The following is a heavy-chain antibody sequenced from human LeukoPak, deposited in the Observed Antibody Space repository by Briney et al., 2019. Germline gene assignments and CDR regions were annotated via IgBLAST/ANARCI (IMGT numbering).Heavy chain of an antibody. J-gene: IGHJ5*02. Sequence: PSETLSLTCTVSGGSISSSSYYWGWIRQPPGKGQEWIGSIYYSGSTYYNPSLKSRVTISVDTSKNQFSLKLSSVTAADTAVYYCASPYDSSGYYNHWGQGTLVTVSS. CDR1: GGSISSSSYY. V-gene: IGHV4-39*01. D-gene: IGHD3-22*01. CDR3: ASPYDSSGYYNH. CDR2: IYYSGST.